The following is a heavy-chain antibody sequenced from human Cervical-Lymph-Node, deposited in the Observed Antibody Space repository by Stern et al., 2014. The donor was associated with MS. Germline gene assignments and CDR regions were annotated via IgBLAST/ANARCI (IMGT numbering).Heavy chain of an antibody. CDR3: TKDSGSFSIDY. CDR1: GFTFTSYY. V-gene: IGHV1-46*03. D-gene: IGHD1-26*01. CDR2: INQSGDTT. Sequence: MPLVESGAEVKKPGASVKVSCQASGFTFTSYYIHWVRQAPGQGLEWMGIINQSGDTTTYAQMLQGRVTMTRDTSTSTVYMELSSLRSDDTAMYYCTKDSGSFSIDYWGQGTLVTVSS. J-gene: IGHJ4*02.